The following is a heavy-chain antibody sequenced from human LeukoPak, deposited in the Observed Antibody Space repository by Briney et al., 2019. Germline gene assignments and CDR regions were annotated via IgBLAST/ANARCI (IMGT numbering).Heavy chain of an antibody. Sequence: GWSLRLSCAASGFTFSSYSMNWVRQAPGKGLEWVSYISSSSSTIYYADSVKGRFTISRDNAENSVYLQMNDLRAEDTGVYYCVTKEPSTSGWSYWGQGTLVTVSS. V-gene: IGHV3-48*04. CDR2: ISSSSSTI. J-gene: IGHJ4*02. CDR1: GFTFSSYS. D-gene: IGHD6-19*01. CDR3: VTKEPSTSGWSY.